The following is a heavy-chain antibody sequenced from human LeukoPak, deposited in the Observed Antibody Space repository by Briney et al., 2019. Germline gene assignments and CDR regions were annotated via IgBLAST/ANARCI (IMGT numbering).Heavy chain of an antibody. V-gene: IGHV1-24*01. CDR2: FDPEDGET. CDR1: GYTLTELS. J-gene: IGHJ4*02. D-gene: IGHD3-22*01. Sequence: ASVNVSCKVSGYTLTELSMHWVRQAPGKGLEWMGGFDPEDGETIYAQKFQGRVTMTEDTSTDTAYMELSSLRSEDTAVYYCATGYDSSGRWPYYFDYWGQGTLVTVSS. CDR3: ATGYDSSGRWPYYFDY.